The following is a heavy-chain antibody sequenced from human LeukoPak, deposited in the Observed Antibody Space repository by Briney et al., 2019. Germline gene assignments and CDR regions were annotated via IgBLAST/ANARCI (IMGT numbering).Heavy chain of an antibody. CDR2: IYYSGST. CDR3: ARDGDILS. Sequence: SETLSLTCTVSGGSISSYYWSWIRQPPGKGLEWIGYIYYSGSTNYNPSLKSRVTISVDTSKNQFSLKLSSVTAADTAVYYCARDGDILSWGQGTLVTVSS. D-gene: IGHD2-15*01. V-gene: IGHV4-59*12. CDR1: GGSISSYY. J-gene: IGHJ5*02.